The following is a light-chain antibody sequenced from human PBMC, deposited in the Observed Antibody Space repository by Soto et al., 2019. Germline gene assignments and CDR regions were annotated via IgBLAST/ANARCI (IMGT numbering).Light chain of an antibody. CDR1: QSLSSNY. J-gene: IGKJ3*01. V-gene: IGKV3-20*01. CDR3: QQYGNSPLT. Sequence: EIVLTQSPGTLSLSPGERVTLSCRASQSLSSNYLAWYQQKPGQAPRLLIYGASNRATGIPDRFSGSGSGTDFTLTISRLEPEDFAVYYCQQYGNSPLTFGPGTKVDIK. CDR2: GAS.